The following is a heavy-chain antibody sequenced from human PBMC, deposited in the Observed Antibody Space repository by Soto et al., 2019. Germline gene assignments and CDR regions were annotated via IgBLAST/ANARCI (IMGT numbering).Heavy chain of an antibody. CDR3: ARVYGLVQYDDFWSGYYDY. J-gene: IGHJ4*02. CDR2: FNPRGGTT. CDR1: ANTFINNY. Sequence: QVQLLQSGAEVKKPGASVRISCKSSANTFINNYINWVRQAPGQGLEWLGVFNPRGGTTRYAQKFQGRVTMTGDTSTRTVFMELSNLKSEDTAVYYCARVYGLVQYDDFWSGYYDYWGLGTLVIVSS. D-gene: IGHD3-3*01. V-gene: IGHV1-46*01.